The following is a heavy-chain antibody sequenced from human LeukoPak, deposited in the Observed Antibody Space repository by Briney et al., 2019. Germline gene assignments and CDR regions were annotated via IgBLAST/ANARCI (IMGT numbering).Heavy chain of an antibody. CDR3: ARDKREIATVAFDI. J-gene: IGHJ3*02. D-gene: IGHD5-24*01. Sequence: GGSLRLSCAASGFTFSSYSMNWVRQAPGKGLEWVSSISSSSSYIYYADSVKGRFTISRDNAKNSLYLQMNSLRAEDTAVYYCARDKREIATVAFDIWGQGTMVTASS. CDR1: GFTFSSYS. CDR2: ISSSSSYI. V-gene: IGHV3-21*01.